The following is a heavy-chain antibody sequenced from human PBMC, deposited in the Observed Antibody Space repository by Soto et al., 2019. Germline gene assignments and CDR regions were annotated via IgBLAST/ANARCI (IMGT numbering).Heavy chain of an antibody. Sequence: GGSLRLSCAASGFTFDDYAMHWVRQAPGKGLEWVSGISWNSGSIGYADSVKGRFTISRDNAKNSLYLQMNSLRAEDTAVYYCAATVAGTYWGQGTLVTVSS. CDR1: GFTFDDYA. V-gene: IGHV3-9*01. CDR2: ISWNSGSI. D-gene: IGHD6-19*01. J-gene: IGHJ4*02. CDR3: AATVAGTY.